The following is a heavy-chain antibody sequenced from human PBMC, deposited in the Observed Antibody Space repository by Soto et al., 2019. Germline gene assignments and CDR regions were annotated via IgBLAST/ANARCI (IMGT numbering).Heavy chain of an antibody. D-gene: IGHD4-17*01. CDR1: GFTFSSYA. V-gene: IGHV3-30-3*01. Sequence: VQLVESGGGLVKPGGSLRLSCAASGFTFSSYAMDWVRQAPGKGLEWVAVISYDGSNQYYADSVKGRFTISRDNSKNTLYLQMNSLRAEDTAIYFCARGTVTTSYSDYWGQGTLVTVSS. CDR2: ISYDGSNQ. CDR3: ARGTVTTSYSDY. J-gene: IGHJ4*02.